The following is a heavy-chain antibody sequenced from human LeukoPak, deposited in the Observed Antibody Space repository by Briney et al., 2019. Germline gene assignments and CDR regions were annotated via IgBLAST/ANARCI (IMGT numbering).Heavy chain of an antibody. J-gene: IGHJ4*02. CDR1: GGSISSGDYY. D-gene: IGHD6-19*01. Sequence: PSQTLSLTCTVSGGSISSGDYYWRWIRQPPGKGLEWIGYIYYSGSTYYNPSLKSRVTISVDTSKNQFSLKLSSVTAADTAVYYCARGPYSSGWYEGPDYWGQGTLVTVSS. V-gene: IGHV4-30-4*01. CDR2: IYYSGST. CDR3: ARGPYSSGWYEGPDY.